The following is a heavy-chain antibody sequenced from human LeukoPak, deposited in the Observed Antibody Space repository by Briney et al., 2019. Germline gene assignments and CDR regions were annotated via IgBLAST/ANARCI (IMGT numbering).Heavy chain of an antibody. CDR2: IYTSGST. CDR3: ARVLRYFDWPALFDP. D-gene: IGHD3-9*01. CDR1: GGSISSGSYY. Sequence: SETLSLTCTVSGGSISSGSYYWSWIRQPAGKGLEWIGRIYTSGSTNYNPSLKSRVTISVDTSKNQFSLKLSSVTAADTAVYYCARVLRYFDWPALFDPWGQGILVTVSS. V-gene: IGHV4-61*02. J-gene: IGHJ5*02.